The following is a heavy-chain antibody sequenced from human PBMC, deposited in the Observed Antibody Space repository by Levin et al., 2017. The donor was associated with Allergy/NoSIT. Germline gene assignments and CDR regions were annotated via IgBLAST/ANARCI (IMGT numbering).Heavy chain of an antibody. CDR1: GDSISNGGYY. CDR2: SYYTGNT. J-gene: IGHJ1*01. D-gene: IGHD3-16*01. V-gene: IGHV4-31*03. Sequence: SCTLSGDSISNGGYYWSWIRQYPGRGLEWIGYSYYTGNTYYNPSLESRVTISVDTSKNQFSLNLRSATAADTAVYYCARRARNGYVFQHWGQGTPVTVSS. CDR3: ARRARNGYVFQH.